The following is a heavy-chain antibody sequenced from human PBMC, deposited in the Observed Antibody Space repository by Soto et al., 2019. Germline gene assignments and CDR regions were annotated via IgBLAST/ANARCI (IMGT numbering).Heavy chain of an antibody. Sequence: EVQLVESGGGLVKPGGSLRLSCAASGFTFSNAWMSWVRQAPGKGLEWVGRIKSKTDGGTTDYAAPVKGRFTISRDDSNNTLYLQMNSLKTEDTAVYYCTTDLGAVTTSSNDAFDIWGQGTMVTVSS. CDR1: GFTFSNAW. J-gene: IGHJ3*02. CDR3: TTDLGAVTTSSNDAFDI. D-gene: IGHD4-17*01. V-gene: IGHV3-15*01. CDR2: IKSKTDGGTT.